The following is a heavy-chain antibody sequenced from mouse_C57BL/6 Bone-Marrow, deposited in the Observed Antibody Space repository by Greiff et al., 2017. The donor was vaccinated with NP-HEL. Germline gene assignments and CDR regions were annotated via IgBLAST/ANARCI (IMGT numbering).Heavy chain of an antibody. D-gene: IGHD2-3*01. CDR2: IRNKANGYTT. CDR1: GFTFTDYY. CDR3: ARARWPFDY. V-gene: IGHV7-3*01. J-gene: IGHJ2*01. Sequence: EVQLVESGGGLVQPGGSLSLSCAASGFTFTDYYMSWVRQPPGQALEWLGFIRNKANGYTTEYSASVKGRFTISRDNSQSILYLQMNALGAEDSATYYCARARWPFDYWGQGTTRTVSS.